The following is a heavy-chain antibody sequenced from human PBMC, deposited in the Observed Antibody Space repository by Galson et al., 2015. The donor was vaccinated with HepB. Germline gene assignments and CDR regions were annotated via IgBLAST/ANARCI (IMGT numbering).Heavy chain of an antibody. Sequence: SVKVSCKASGYTFTGYYMHWVRQAPGQGLEWMGWINPNSGGTNYAQKFQGRVTMTRDTSISTAYMELSRLRSDDTAVYYCARDRAGASSSWILGGYYYYGMDVWGQGTTVTGSS. J-gene: IGHJ6*02. CDR3: ARDRAGASSSWILGGYYYYGMDV. CDR2: INPNSGGT. V-gene: IGHV1-2*02. D-gene: IGHD6-13*01. CDR1: GYTFTGYY.